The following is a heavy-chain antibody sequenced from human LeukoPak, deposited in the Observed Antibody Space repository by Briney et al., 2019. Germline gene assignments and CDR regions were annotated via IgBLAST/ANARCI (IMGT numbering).Heavy chain of an antibody. CDR1: GASISSYS. CDR2: MYISGST. CDR3: ARDGPTSVGMDY. Sequence: SETLSLTCTVSGASISSYSWSWIRQSAGKGLEWIGRMYISGSTNSNPSLKSRVTMSVDTSKNQFSLKLSSVTAADTAVYYCARDGPTSVGMDYWGQGTLVTTSS. D-gene: IGHD4-23*01. J-gene: IGHJ4*02. V-gene: IGHV4-4*07.